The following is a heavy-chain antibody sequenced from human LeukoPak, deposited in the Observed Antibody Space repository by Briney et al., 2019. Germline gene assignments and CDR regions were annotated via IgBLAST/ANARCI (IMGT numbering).Heavy chain of an antibody. CDR3: ARQFGSGLWYFDL. V-gene: IGHV4-39*01. D-gene: IGHD3-10*01. CDR1: GGSISSGSSDYY. Sequence: SETLSLTCTVSGGSISSGSSDYYWGWIRQPPGKGLDWIGSISDSGRTYYNPSLKSRVTVSVDTSKNQFSLNLSSVTAADTAVYYCARQFGSGLWYFDLWGRGTLVTVSS. J-gene: IGHJ2*01. CDR2: ISDSGRT.